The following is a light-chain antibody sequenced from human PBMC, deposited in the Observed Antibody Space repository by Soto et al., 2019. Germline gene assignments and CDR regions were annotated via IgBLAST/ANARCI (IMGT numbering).Light chain of an antibody. CDR1: QSLLHSSDNRNY. CDR3: QQYYSTPWT. CDR2: WAS. J-gene: IGKJ1*01. Sequence: EIVMAQFPETLAVSVGERATIKCRSSQSLLHSSDNRNYLTWYQQKPGQPPKLLIYWASTRHSGVPDRFSGSGSGTDFTLTIISLQAEDVAVYYCQQYYSTPWTFGQGTKVEIK. V-gene: IGKV4-1*01.